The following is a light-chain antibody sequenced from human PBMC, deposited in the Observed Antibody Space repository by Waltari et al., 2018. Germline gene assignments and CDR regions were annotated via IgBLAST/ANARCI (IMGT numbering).Light chain of an antibody. CDR3: SSYVSSDTLEL. CDR2: DVS. Sequence: HSALTQPASVSGSPGQSITISCTGTSSDVGGYNYVSWYQQHPAKAPKLMIFDVSTRPSGVSSRFSGSKSGNPASLTISGLQAEDEADYYCSSYVSSDTLELFGGGTSLTVL. J-gene: IGLJ2*01. V-gene: IGLV2-14*03. CDR1: SSDVGGYNY.